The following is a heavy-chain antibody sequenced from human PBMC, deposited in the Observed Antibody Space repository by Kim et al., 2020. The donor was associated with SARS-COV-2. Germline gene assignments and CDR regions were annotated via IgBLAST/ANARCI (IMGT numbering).Heavy chain of an antibody. D-gene: IGHD6-19*01. CDR3: ARGELGYSSGWRDFDY. Sequence: VKGRFTISRDNAKNTRYLQMNSLRAEDTAVYDCARGELGYSSGWRDFDYWGQGTLVTVSS. J-gene: IGHJ4*02. V-gene: IGHV3-30*01.